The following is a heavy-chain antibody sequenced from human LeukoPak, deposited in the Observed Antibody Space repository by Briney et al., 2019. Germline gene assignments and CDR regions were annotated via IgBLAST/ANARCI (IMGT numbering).Heavy chain of an antibody. Sequence: GGSLRLSCAASGFSFSSYAMNWVRQAPGKGLEWVSVISASGATTYYADSVKGRFTISRDNVKNTLDLQMNSLRAEDTAVYYCAKGLLRYDPCYYAMDVWGQGTTVTVSS. CDR3: AKGLLRYDPCYYAMDV. CDR2: ISASGATT. CDR1: GFSFSSYA. J-gene: IGHJ6*02. D-gene: IGHD3-3*01. V-gene: IGHV3-23*01.